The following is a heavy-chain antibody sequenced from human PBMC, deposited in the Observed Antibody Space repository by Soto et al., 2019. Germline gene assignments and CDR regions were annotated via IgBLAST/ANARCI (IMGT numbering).Heavy chain of an antibody. V-gene: IGHV5-51*03. Sequence: PGASLKISCKGSGYTFTDYWIGWVRQLPGKGLEWMGIIYPGDSDTRYSPSFQGQVTISADKSISTAYLQWSSLKASDTAMYYCARRRRYYDFWSGYYQPVVYYYYGMDVWGQGTTVTVSS. CDR3: ARRRRYYDFWSGYYQPVVYYYYGMDV. CDR2: IYPGDSDT. D-gene: IGHD3-3*01. CDR1: GYTFTDYW. J-gene: IGHJ6*02.